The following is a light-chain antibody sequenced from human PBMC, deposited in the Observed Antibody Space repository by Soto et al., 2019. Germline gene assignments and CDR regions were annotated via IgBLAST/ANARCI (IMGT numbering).Light chain of an antibody. J-gene: IGKJ4*01. CDR3: QQSYTTPAPT. V-gene: IGKV1-39*01. CDR1: QSINTF. Sequence: DVQMIQSPSSLSASIGDRVSMSCRASQSINTFLNWYQQKPGKAPHLLIYGASNLHSGVPSRFSGTGSGTDFTLTINGLQPDDFATYFCQQSYTTPAPTFGGGTRVDIK. CDR2: GAS.